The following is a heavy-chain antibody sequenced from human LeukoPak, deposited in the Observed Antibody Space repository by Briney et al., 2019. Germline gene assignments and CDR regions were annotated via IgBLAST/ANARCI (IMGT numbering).Heavy chain of an antibody. Sequence: PSETLSLTCTVSGYSISSGYYWGWIRQPPGKGLEWIGSIYHSGSTYYNPSLKSRVTISVDTSKNQFSLKLSSVTAADTPVYYCARVPGRYCSSTSCYLARDWGQGTLVTVSS. D-gene: IGHD2-2*01. CDR3: ARVPGRYCSSTSCYLARD. CDR1: GYSISSGYY. J-gene: IGHJ4*02. CDR2: IYHSGST. V-gene: IGHV4-38-2*02.